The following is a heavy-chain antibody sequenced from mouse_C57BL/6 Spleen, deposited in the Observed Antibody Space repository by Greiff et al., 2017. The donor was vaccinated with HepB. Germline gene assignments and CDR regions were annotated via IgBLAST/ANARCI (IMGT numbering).Heavy chain of an antibody. J-gene: IGHJ1*03. Sequence: QVQLKESGAELVRPGASVTLSCKASGYTFTDYEMHWVKQTPVHGLEWIGAIDPETGGTAYNQKFKGKAILTADKSSSTAYMELRSLTSEDSAVYYCTDYYGSSYGVWGTGTTVTVSS. CDR1: GYTFTDYE. V-gene: IGHV1-15*01. CDR2: IDPETGGT. D-gene: IGHD1-1*01. CDR3: TDYYGSSYGV.